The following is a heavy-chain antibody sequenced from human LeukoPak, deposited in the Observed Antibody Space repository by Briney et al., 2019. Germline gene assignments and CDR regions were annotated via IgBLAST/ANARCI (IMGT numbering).Heavy chain of an antibody. CDR3: VRPVVTTLAGTYYVDY. J-gene: IGHJ4*02. CDR2: IRYDASRR. D-gene: IGHD1-1*01. V-gene: IGHV3-30*02. CDR1: GFIFSAYG. Sequence: PGGSLRLSCAASGFIFSAYGMHWVRQAPGKGLEWVSFIRYDASRRFYGDSVKGRFTISRDDAKNTVYLQMDSLRTEDTAVYYCVRPVVTTLAGTYYVDYWGQGTLVTVSS.